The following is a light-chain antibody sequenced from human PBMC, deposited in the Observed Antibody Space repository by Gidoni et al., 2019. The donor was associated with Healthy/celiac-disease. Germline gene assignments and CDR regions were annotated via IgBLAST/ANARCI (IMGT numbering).Light chain of an antibody. CDR2: DAS. J-gene: IGKJ4*01. CDR3: QQRSNWPLT. CDR1: QSVSSY. V-gene: IGKV3-11*01. Sequence: ELVLTQSPATLSLSPGARATLSCRASQSVSSYLAWSQQKPGQAPRLLIYDASNRATGIPARFSGSGSGTEFTLTISSREPEDFAVYYCQQRSNWPLTFGGGTKVEIK.